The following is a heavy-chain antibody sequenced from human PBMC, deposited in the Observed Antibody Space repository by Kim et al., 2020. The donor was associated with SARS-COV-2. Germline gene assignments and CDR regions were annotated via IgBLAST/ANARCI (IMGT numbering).Heavy chain of an antibody. CDR1: GYTFTSYY. Sequence: ASVKVSCKASGYTFTSYYMHWVRQAPGQGLEWMGIINPSGGSTRYAQKFQGRVTMTRDTSTSTVYMELSSLRSEDTAVYYCARDFFEYCSGGSCYYFDYWGQGTLVTVSS. CDR2: INPSGGST. J-gene: IGHJ4*02. V-gene: IGHV1-46*01. CDR3: ARDFFEYCSGGSCYYFDY. D-gene: IGHD2-15*01.